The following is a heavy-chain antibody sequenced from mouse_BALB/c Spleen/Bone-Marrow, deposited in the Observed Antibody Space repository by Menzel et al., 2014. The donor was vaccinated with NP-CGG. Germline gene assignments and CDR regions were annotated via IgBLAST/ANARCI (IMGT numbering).Heavy chain of an antibody. CDR2: ISDGGSYT. Sequence: EVNVVESGGGLVKPGGSLKLYCAASGFTFSDYYMYWVRQTPEKRLEWVATISDGGSYTYYPDSVKGRFTISRDNAKNNLYLQMSSLKSEDTAMYYCARVSYDYFDYWGQGTTLTVSS. J-gene: IGHJ2*01. V-gene: IGHV5-4*02. D-gene: IGHD2-4*01. CDR1: GFTFSDYY. CDR3: ARVSYDYFDY.